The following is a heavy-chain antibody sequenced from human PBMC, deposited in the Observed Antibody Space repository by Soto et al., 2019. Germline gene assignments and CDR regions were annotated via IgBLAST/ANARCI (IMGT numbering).Heavy chain of an antibody. D-gene: IGHD5-12*01. CDR3: ARDLGHFDIVATITPGPFDY. CDR2: ISAYNGNT. V-gene: IGHV1-18*01. J-gene: IGHJ4*02. Sequence: ASVKVSCKASGYTFTSYGISWVRQAPGQGLEWMGWISAYNGNTNYAQKLQGRVTMTTDTSTSTAYMELRSLRSDDTAVYYCARDLGHFDIVATITPGPFDYWGQGTLVTVSS. CDR1: GYTFTSYG.